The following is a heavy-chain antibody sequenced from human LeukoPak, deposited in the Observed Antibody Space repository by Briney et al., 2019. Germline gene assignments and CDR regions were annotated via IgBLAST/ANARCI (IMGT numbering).Heavy chain of an antibody. CDR1: GFTFSSYA. Sequence: GGSLRLSCAASGFTFSSYAMSWVRQAPGKGLEWVSAISGSGGSTYYADSVKGRFTISRDNSKNTLYLQMNSLRAEDTAVYYCAKETRITMIVVVIGFDYWGQGTLVTVS. D-gene: IGHD3-22*01. V-gene: IGHV3-23*01. CDR2: ISGSGGST. CDR3: AKETRITMIVVVIGFDY. J-gene: IGHJ4*02.